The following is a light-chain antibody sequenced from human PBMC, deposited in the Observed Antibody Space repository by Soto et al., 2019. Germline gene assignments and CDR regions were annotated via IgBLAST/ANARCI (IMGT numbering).Light chain of an antibody. CDR3: SSYTSSSTPYWV. V-gene: IGLV2-14*01. Sequence: QAVVTQPASVSGSPGQSITISCTGTSSDVGGYNYVSWYQQHPGKAPKLMIYDVSNRPSGVSNRFSGSKSGNTASLTISGLQAEDEADYYCSSYTSSSTPYWVFGGGTKLTVL. J-gene: IGLJ3*02. CDR1: SSDVGGYNY. CDR2: DVS.